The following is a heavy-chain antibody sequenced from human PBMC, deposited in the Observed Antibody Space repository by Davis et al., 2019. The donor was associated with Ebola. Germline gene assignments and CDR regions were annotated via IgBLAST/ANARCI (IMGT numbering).Heavy chain of an antibody. CDR1: GDSISSNNW. CDR3: ARGRITMLVVVTASYYYAVDV. D-gene: IGHD2-21*02. Sequence: SETLSLTCTVSGDSISSNNWWSWVRQAPGKGLEWIGEINHSGSTNYNPSLKSRVTISVDTSKNQFSLKLSSVTAADTAVYYCARGRITMLVVVTASYYYAVDVWGKGTTVTVSS. J-gene: IGHJ6*04. CDR2: INHSGST. V-gene: IGHV4-4*02.